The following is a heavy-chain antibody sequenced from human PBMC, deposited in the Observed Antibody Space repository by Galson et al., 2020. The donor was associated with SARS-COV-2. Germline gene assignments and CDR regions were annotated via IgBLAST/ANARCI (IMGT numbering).Heavy chain of an antibody. CDR2: IWYDGSNK. CDR1: VFTFSSYG. Sequence: GGSLRLSCAASVFTFSSYGMHWVRQAPGKGLEWVAVIWYDGSNKYYADSVKGRFTISRDNSKNTLYLQMNSLRAEDTAVYYCARDPYYYDSSGYYYGSYYYYGMDVWGQGTTVTVSS. V-gene: IGHV3-33*01. J-gene: IGHJ6*02. D-gene: IGHD3-22*01. CDR3: ARDPYYYDSSGYYYGSYYYYGMDV.